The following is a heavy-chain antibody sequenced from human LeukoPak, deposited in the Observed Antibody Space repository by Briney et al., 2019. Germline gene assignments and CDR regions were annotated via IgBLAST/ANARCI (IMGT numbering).Heavy chain of an antibody. D-gene: IGHD2-2*01. J-gene: IGHJ4*02. Sequence: SETLSLTCAVSGGSISSYYWSWIRQSPGRGLEYIGHIYYNGRIDYNPSLKSRVTISVDTSRNQFSLKLNSVTAADTAVYFCARWYCSRGTCYYLDYWGQGTLVTVSS. CDR2: IYYNGRI. CDR3: ARWYCSRGTCYYLDY. V-gene: IGHV4-59*01. CDR1: GGSISSYY.